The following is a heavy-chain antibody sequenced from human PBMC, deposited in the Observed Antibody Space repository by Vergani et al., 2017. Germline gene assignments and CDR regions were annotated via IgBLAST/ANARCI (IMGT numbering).Heavy chain of an antibody. Sequence: EVQLVESGGGLVKPGGSLRLSCAASGFTFSSYSMNWVRQAPGKGLEWVSSISSSSSYIYYADSVKGRFTISRDNAKNSLYLQMNSLRAEDTAVYYCARDCSSSWYSHYYYYYMDVWGKGTTVTVSS. CDR3: ARDCSSSWYSHYYYYYMDV. CDR2: ISSSSSYI. CDR1: GFTFSSYS. D-gene: IGHD6-13*01. J-gene: IGHJ6*03. V-gene: IGHV3-21*01.